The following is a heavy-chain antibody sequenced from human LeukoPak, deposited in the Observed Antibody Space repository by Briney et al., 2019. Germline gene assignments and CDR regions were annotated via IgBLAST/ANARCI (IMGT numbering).Heavy chain of an antibody. V-gene: IGHV4-34*01. CDR2: INHSGST. CDR1: GGSFSGYY. Sequence: PSETLSLTCAVYGGSFSGYYWSWIRQPPGKGLEWIGEINHSGSTNYNPSLKSRVTISMDTSKNHFSLSLSSVTAADTAVYYCARNDAKMVTVDYWGQGTLVTVSS. J-gene: IGHJ4*02. D-gene: IGHD2-21*02. CDR3: ARNDAKMVTVDY.